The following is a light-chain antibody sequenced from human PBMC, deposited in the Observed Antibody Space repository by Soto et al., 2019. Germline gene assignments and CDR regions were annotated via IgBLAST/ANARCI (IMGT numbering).Light chain of an antibody. CDR3: QQYNNWPPWT. Sequence: EIVMTQSPATLSVSPGERATLSCRASQSVSSNLAWYQQKPGQAPRLLIYGASTRATGIPARFSGSGSGTVFTLTITSLQSEDFAVYYCQQYNNWPPWTFGQGTKVEMK. CDR2: GAS. J-gene: IGKJ1*01. V-gene: IGKV3-15*01. CDR1: QSVSSN.